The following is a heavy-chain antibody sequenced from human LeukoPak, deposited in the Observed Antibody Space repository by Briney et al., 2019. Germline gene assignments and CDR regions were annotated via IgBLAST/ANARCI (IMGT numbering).Heavy chain of an antibody. D-gene: IGHD3-10*01. CDR2: ISPDNANT. V-gene: IGHV1-18*01. CDR3: ARDAYYYYGSGSPIRAFEI. J-gene: IGHJ3*02. Sequence: GASVKVSCKASGYTFTDYGFSWVRQAPGQGLEWMGWISPDNANTNYAQKLQGRVTMTADTSTSTAYMELRSLRSDDTAVYYCARDAYYYYGSGSPIRAFEIWGQGTMVTVSS. CDR1: GYTFTDYG.